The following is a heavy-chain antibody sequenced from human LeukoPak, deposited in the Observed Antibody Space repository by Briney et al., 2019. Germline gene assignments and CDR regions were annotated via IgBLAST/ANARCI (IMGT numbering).Heavy chain of an antibody. V-gene: IGHV4-34*01. Sequence: SETLSLTCAAYGGSFSGYYWSWIRQPPGKGLEWIGEINHSGSTNYNPSLKSRVTISVDTSKNQFSLKLSSVTAADTAVYYCATDPPSSGYGYWGQGTLVTVSS. CDR1: GGSFSGYY. CDR2: INHSGST. J-gene: IGHJ4*02. D-gene: IGHD3-22*01. CDR3: ATDPPSSGYGY.